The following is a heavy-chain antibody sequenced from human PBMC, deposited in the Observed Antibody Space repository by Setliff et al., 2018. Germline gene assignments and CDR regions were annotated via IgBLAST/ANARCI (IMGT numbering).Heavy chain of an antibody. CDR1: GYTFTGYY. Sequence: ASVKVSCKASGYTFTGYYMHWVRQAPGQGLEWMGWINPNSGGTNYAQKFQGRVTITADKSTSTAYMELSSLRSEDTAVYYCARELPRTIFGVVIDYWGQGTLVTVSS. CDR3: ARELPRTIFGVVIDY. V-gene: IGHV1-2*02. D-gene: IGHD3-3*01. CDR2: INPNSGGT. J-gene: IGHJ4*02.